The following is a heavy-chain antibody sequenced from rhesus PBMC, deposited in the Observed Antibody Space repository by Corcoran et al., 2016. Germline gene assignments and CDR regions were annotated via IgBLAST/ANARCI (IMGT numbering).Heavy chain of an antibody. CDR2: IGGSSRST. CDR1: GYSISTGYG. D-gene: IGHD6-25*01. Sequence: QVQLQESGPGLVTPSETLSLTCAVSGYSISTGYGCSWIRQPPRKGLAWIGYIGGSSRSTNYNPSLKSRVTISKDTSKNQFSLNLNSVTAADTAVYYCARERAAAGHYFDYWGQGVLVTVSS. CDR3: ARERAAAGHYFDY. V-gene: IGHV4-127*01. J-gene: IGHJ4*01.